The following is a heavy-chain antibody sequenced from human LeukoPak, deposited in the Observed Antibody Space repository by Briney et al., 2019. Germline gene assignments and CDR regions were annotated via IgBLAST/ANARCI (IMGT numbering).Heavy chain of an antibody. CDR3: ARVNARFLEWLPKGIPNWFDP. CDR2: IYYSGST. V-gene: IGHV4-30-4*08. CDR1: GGSISSGDYY. J-gene: IGHJ5*02. Sequence: SQTLSLTCTVSGGSISSGDYYWSWIRQPSGKGLEWIGYIYYSGSTYYNPSLKSRVTISVDTSKNQFSLKLSSVTAADTAVYYCARVNARFLEWLPKGIPNWFDPWGQGTLVTVSS. D-gene: IGHD3-3*01.